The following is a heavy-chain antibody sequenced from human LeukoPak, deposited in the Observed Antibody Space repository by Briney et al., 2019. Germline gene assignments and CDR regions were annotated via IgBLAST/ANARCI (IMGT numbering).Heavy chain of an antibody. CDR2: IREDGRTT. CDR1: GFTFDDYA. V-gene: IGHV3-43*02. CDR3: ARDSGSYHIDF. D-gene: IGHD1-26*01. Sequence: GGSLRLSCAASGFTFDDYALHWVRQAPGKGLEWVSLIREDGRTTNYVNSVKGRFTISRDNAKNSLYLQMNSLRVEDTAVYYCARDSGSYHIDFWGQGTLVTFSS. J-gene: IGHJ4*02.